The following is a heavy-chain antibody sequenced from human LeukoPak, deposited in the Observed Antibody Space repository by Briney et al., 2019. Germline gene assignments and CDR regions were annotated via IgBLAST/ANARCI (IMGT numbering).Heavy chain of an antibody. D-gene: IGHD2-21*02. CDR2: IKQDGREK. CDR3: ARLAYCGGDCYSDYYYGMDV. J-gene: IGHJ6*02. CDR1: GFTFSSYW. Sequence: GGSLTLSCAASGFTFSSYWMSWVRQAPGKGLEWVTNIKQDGREKYYVDSVKGRFTISRDNAKNSLYLQMNSLRAEDTAVYYCARLAYCGGDCYSDYYYGMDVWGQGTTVTVSS. V-gene: IGHV3-7*01.